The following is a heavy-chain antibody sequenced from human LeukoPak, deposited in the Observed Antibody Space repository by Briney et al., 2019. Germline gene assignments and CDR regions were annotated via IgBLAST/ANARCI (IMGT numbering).Heavy chain of an antibody. D-gene: IGHD6-13*01. J-gene: IGHJ4*02. V-gene: IGHV1-69-2*01. CDR3: ATDRPIEAAFYFDY. Sequence: GATVKISCKASGYTFTEYYMHWVQQAPGKGLEWMGRVDPEDGETIYAEKFQGRVTITADTSTDTAYMELSSLRSEDTAVYYCATDRPIEAAFYFDYWGQGTLVTVSS. CDR1: GYTFTEYY. CDR2: VDPEDGET.